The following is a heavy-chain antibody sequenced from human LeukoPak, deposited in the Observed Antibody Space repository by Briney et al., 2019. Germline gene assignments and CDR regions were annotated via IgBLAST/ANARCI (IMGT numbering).Heavy chain of an antibody. V-gene: IGHV3-48*04. D-gene: IGHD2-15*01. CDR2: ISSSGSTI. J-gene: IGHJ4*02. CDR1: GFTFCSYG. Sequence: GGSLRLSCAASGFTFCSYGMSWVRQAPGKGLEWVSYISSSGSTIYYADSVKGRFTISRDNSKKTVYLQMNSLRAEDTAVYYCARGKGQYCSGGSCYLDYWGQGTLVTVSS. CDR3: ARGKGQYCSGGSCYLDY.